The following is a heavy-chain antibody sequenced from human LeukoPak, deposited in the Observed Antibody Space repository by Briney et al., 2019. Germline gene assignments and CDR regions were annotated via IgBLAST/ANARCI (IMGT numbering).Heavy chain of an antibody. J-gene: IGHJ4*02. D-gene: IGHD3-16*01. CDR3: AKDDNYDFFDY. CDR2: ISYDGSNK. CDR1: GFTFSSYA. V-gene: IGHV3-30*04. Sequence: PGGSLRLSCAASGFTFSSYAMHWVRQAPGKGLEWVAVISYDGSNKYYADSVKGRLTISRDNSKNTLYLQMNSLRAEDTAVYYCAKDDNYDFFDYWGQGTLVTVSS.